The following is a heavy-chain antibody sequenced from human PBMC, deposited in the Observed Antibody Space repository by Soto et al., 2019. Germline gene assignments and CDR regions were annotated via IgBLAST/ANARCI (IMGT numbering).Heavy chain of an antibody. CDR3: AREGSYYRDRSGYTTSWFAP. CDR2: IYYSVNN. D-gene: IGHD3-22*01. CDR1: VGSMSRGGYY. V-gene: IGHV4-31*03. Sequence: ARCLSCTGSVGSMSRGGYYGSLIRHDPGNDLEWISYIYYSVNNYYNPSLKSRVNISVDTSRNQFSLKMSSVTAADTAVYYCAREGSYYRDRSGYTTSWFAPWGQGIVVT. J-gene: IGHJ5*02.